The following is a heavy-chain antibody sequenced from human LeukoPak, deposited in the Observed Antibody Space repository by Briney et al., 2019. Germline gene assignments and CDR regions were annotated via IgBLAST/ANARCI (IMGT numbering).Heavy chain of an antibody. J-gene: IGHJ5*02. CDR3: AKTDGSGYDRGWFDP. CDR2: ISSSSSYI. Sequence: GGSLRLSCAASGFTFSSYSMNWVRQAPGKGLEWVSSISSSSSYIYYADSVKGRFTISRDNAKNSLYLQMNSLRAEDTAVYYCAKTDGSGYDRGWFDPWGQGTLVTVSS. V-gene: IGHV3-21*01. CDR1: GFTFSSYS. D-gene: IGHD5-12*01.